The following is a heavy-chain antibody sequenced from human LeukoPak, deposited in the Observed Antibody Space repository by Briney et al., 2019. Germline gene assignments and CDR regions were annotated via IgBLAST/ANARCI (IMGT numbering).Heavy chain of an antibody. CDR1: GYTFTSYD. CDR3: ARVLVVPAATYYYYYYMDV. V-gene: IGHV1-8*01. J-gene: IGHJ6*03. D-gene: IGHD2-2*01. CDR2: MNPNSGNT. Sequence: ASVKVSCKPSGYTFTSYDINWVRQATGQGLEWMGWMNPNSGNTGYAQKFQGRVTMTRNTSISTAYMELSSLRSEDTAVYYCARVLVVPAATYYYYYYMDVWGKGTTVTVSS.